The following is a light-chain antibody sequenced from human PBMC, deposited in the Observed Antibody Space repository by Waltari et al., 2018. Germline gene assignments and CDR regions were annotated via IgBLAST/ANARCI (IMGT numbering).Light chain of an antibody. V-gene: IGKV2-28*01. CDR1: ESLVHSNGYSY. CDR2: LSF. J-gene: IGKJ1*01. CDR3: MQALETWT. Sequence: VMTQSPLSLPVTPGEPASISCRSSESLVHSNGYSYLDWYLQKPGQSPQLLIYLSFNRASGVPDRFIGSGSGTDFTLKISRVEAEDVGIYYCMQALETWTFGQGTKVEI.